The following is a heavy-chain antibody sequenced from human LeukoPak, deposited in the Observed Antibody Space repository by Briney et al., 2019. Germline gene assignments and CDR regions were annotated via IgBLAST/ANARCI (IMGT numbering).Heavy chain of an antibody. Sequence: PGGSLRLSCAVSGITLSNYGMSWVRQVPGKGLEWVAGISGSGGGTNYADSVKGRFTISRDNPKNTLFLQMNNLRAEDTAVYFCAKRGVVIRVIIVGFHKEAYYFDSWGQGALVTVSS. D-gene: IGHD3-3*01. V-gene: IGHV3-23*01. CDR1: GITLSNYG. CDR2: ISGSGGGT. J-gene: IGHJ4*02. CDR3: AKRGVVIRVIIVGFHKEAYYFDS.